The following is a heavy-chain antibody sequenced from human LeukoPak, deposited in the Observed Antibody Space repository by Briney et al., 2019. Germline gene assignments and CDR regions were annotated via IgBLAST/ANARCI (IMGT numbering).Heavy chain of an antibody. CDR1: EFIFSRYA. CDR3: ARGRRDGNNLAFHFDY. Sequence: GGSLRLSCAASEFIFSRYAMHWVRQAPGKGLEWVAILSYDDTNEYYADSVAGRSTISRDNSKNTLYLQMNSLRPDDTAVYYCARGRRDGNNLAFHFDYWGQGTLVTVSS. V-gene: IGHV3-30*04. D-gene: IGHD5-24*01. CDR2: LSYDDTNE. J-gene: IGHJ4*02.